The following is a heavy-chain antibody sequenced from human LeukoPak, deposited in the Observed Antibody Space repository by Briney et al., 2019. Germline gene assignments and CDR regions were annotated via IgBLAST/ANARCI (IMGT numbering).Heavy chain of an antibody. Sequence: SVKVSCKASGGTFSSYAISWVRQAPGQGLEWMGRIIPIFGTENYAQKFQGRVTTTTDESTSTAYMELSSLRFEDTAVYYCASQRFVVVPAATNAFDIWGQGTMVTVSS. CDR2: IIPIFGTE. CDR1: GGTFSSYA. CDR3: ASQRFVVVPAATNAFDI. D-gene: IGHD2-2*01. V-gene: IGHV1-69*05. J-gene: IGHJ3*02.